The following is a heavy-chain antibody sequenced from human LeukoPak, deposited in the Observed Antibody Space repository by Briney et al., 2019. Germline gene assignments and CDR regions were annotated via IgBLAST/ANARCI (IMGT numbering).Heavy chain of an antibody. J-gene: IGHJ4*02. D-gene: IGHD4-17*01. V-gene: IGHV7-4-1*02. CDR2: INTNTGNP. CDR1: GYTFTTYA. Sequence: ASVKLSCKPSGYTFTTYAINWVRQAPGQGLEWMGWINTNTGNPTYAQGLTGRFVFSLDTSVSTTYLQISSLKAEDTAIYYCARSNNDGDYLGVGFDYWGQGALVTVSS. CDR3: ARSNNDGDYLGVGFDY.